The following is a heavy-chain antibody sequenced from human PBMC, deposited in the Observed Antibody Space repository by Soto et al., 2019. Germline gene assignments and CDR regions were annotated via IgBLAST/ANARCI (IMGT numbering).Heavy chain of an antibody. CDR2: INAGNGNT. D-gene: IGHD2-2*01. CDR3: TSTVPAATTFDY. J-gene: IGHJ4*02. Sequence: GASVKVSCKASGYTFTSYAIHWVRQAPGQRLEWMGWINAGNGNTKYSQEFQGRVTITRDTSASTAYIQMNSLKTEDTAVYYCTSTVPAATTFDYWGQGTLVTVSS. V-gene: IGHV1-3*03. CDR1: GYTFTSYA.